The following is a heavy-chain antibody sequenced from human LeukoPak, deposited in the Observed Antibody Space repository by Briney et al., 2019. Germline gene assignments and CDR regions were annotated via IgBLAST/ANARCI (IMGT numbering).Heavy chain of an antibody. J-gene: IGHJ4*02. D-gene: IGHD6-13*01. CDR2: IIPILGIA. CDR1: GGTFSSYA. CDR3: ARAMGIAAAGLDY. Sequence: SVKVSCKASGGTFSSYAISWVRQAPGQGLEWMGRIIPILGIANYAQKFQGRVTITADKSTSTAYMELGSLRSEDTTVYYCARAMGIAAAGLDYWGQGTLVTVSS. V-gene: IGHV1-69*04.